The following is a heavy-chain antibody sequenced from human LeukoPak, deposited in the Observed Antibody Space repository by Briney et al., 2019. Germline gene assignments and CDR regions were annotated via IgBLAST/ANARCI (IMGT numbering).Heavy chain of an antibody. J-gene: IGHJ4*02. D-gene: IGHD3-22*01. CDR3: ARRSSGYLGVDY. CDR1: GGTFSSYA. CDR2: IIPIFGTA. Sequence: ASVKVSCKASGGTFSSYAISWVRQAPGQGLEWMGGIIPIFGTANYAQKFQGRVTITTDESTSTVYMELSSLRSEDTAVYYCARRSSGYLGVDYWGQGTLVTVSS. V-gene: IGHV1-69*05.